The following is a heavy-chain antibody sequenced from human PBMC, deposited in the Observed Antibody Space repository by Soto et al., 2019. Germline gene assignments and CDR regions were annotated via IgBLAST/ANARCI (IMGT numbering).Heavy chain of an antibody. J-gene: IGHJ4*02. CDR3: AKDRDYYDSSGYYGTFDY. D-gene: IGHD3-22*01. Sequence: PGGSLRLSCAASGFTFSSYAVTWVRQAPGKGLEWVSGISGSTGNTYYADSVKGRFTISRDNSKNMLYLQMNRLRAEDTAVYYCAKDRDYYDSSGYYGTFDYWGQGTVDTV. CDR1: GFTFSSYA. CDR2: ISGSTGNT. V-gene: IGHV3-23*01.